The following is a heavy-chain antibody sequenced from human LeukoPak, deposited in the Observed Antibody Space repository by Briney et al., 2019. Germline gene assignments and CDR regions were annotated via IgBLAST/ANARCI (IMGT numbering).Heavy chain of an antibody. J-gene: IGHJ4*02. D-gene: IGHD3-22*01. CDR2: INPNSGGT. Sequence: ASVKVSCKASGYTFTGYYMHWVRQAPGQGLEWMGWINPNSGGTNYAQNFQGRVTMTRDTSISTAYMELSSLRSDDTAVYYCASSIYYYDSSGYFDWGQGTLVTVSS. V-gene: IGHV1-2*02. CDR1: GYTFTGYY. CDR3: ASSIYYYDSSGYFD.